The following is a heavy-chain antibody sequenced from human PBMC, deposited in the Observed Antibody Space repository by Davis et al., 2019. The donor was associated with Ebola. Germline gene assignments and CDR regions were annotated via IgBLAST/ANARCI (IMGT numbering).Heavy chain of an antibody. D-gene: IGHD3-10*01. V-gene: IGHV1-3*01. J-gene: IGHJ4*02. CDR1: GYTFTSYA. CDR2: INAGNGNT. Sequence: ASVKVSCKASGYTFTSYAMHWVRQAPGQRLEWMGWINAGNGNTKYSQKFQGRVTITRDTSASTAYMELSSLRSEDTAVYYCARELLWFGELGYWGQGTLVTVSS. CDR3: ARELLWFGELGY.